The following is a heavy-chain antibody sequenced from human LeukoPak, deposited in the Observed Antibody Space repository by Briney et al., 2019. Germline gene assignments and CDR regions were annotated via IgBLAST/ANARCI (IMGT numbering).Heavy chain of an antibody. J-gene: IGHJ6*03. D-gene: IGHD6-19*01. Sequence: SETLSLTCTVSGHSISIGYYWGWIRQPPGKGLEWIGSIFHSGNTYYNTSLRSRLTISVDTSKNQFSLKLSSVTAADTAVYYCARNIAVAGRGDYMDVWGKGTTVTISS. CDR3: ARNIAVAGRGDYMDV. V-gene: IGHV4-38-2*02. CDR1: GHSISIGYY. CDR2: IFHSGNT.